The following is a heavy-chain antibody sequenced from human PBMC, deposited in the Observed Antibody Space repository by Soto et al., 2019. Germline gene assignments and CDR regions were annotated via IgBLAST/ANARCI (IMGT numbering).Heavy chain of an antibody. CDR2: FDPEDGET. Sequence: GASVKVSCKVSGYTLTELSMHWVRQAPGKGLEWMGGFDPEDGETIYAQKFQGRVTMTEDTSTDTVYMELSSLRSEDTAVYYCAKGGMIVVPLDYWGQGNLVTVSS. D-gene: IGHD3-22*01. J-gene: IGHJ4*02. V-gene: IGHV1-24*01. CDR3: AKGGMIVVPLDY. CDR1: GYTLTELS.